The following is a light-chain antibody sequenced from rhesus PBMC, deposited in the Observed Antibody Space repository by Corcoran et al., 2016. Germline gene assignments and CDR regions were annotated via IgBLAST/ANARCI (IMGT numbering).Light chain of an antibody. CDR3: PHYYSTPYS. CDR2: AAS. Sequence: DIQMTQSPSSLSASVGDRVTITCRASQGISNNLAWYQPKPGETPKLLIYAASGLQSGIPSRFSGSGSGTDFTLTISSLQSEDFATYYCPHYYSTPYSFGQGTKVEIK. J-gene: IGKJ2*01. CDR1: QGISNN. V-gene: IGKV1S17*01.